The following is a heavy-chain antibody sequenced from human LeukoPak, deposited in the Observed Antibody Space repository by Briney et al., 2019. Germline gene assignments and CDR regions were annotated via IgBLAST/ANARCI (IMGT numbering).Heavy chain of an antibody. Sequence: PSETLSLTCTVSGGSISSSSYYWGWIRQPLGKGLEWIGSIYYSGSTYYNPSLKSRVTISVDTSKNQFSLKLSSVTAADTAVYYCARHGAATGYSSGWYDTYWGQGTLVTVSS. V-gene: IGHV4-39*01. CDR2: IYYSGST. CDR3: ARHGAATGYSSGWYDTY. J-gene: IGHJ4*02. CDR1: GGSISSSSYY. D-gene: IGHD6-19*01.